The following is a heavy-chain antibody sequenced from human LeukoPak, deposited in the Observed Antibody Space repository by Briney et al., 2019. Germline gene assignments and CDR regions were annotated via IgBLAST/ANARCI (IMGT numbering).Heavy chain of an antibody. CDR1: EFTLRTYS. CDR3: AIIFSGTYYGTMDV. CDR2: ISSSSNTI. D-gene: IGHD1-26*01. Sequence: GGSLRLSCEVTEFTLRTYSMNWVRQAPGKGLEWVCYISSSSNTIYYADSVKGRFTISRDNDKKSLYLQMLSLRAEDSAVYYCAIIFSGTYYGTMDVWGRGTTVTVSS. V-gene: IGHV3-48*01. J-gene: IGHJ6*03.